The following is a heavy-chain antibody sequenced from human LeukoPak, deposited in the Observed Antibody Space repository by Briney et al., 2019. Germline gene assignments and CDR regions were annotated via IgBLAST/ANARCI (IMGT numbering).Heavy chain of an antibody. CDR2: ISGSGGST. CDR1: GFTFSSYA. CDR3: AQGGDFWSGYYQGYFDY. V-gene: IGHV3-23*01. D-gene: IGHD3-3*01. Sequence: GGSLRLSCAASGFTFSSYAMSWVRQAPGKGLEWVSAISGSGGSTYYADSVKGRFTISRDNSKNTLYLQMNSPRAEDTAVYYCAQGGDFWSGYYQGYFDYWGQGTLVTVSS. J-gene: IGHJ4*02.